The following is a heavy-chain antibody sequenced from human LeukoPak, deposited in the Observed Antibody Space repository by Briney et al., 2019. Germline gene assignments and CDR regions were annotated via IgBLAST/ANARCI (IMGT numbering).Heavy chain of an antibody. CDR2: ISNTGSVI. CDR3: ARNLPAADY. D-gene: IGHD2-2*01. J-gene: IGHJ4*02. CDR1: GFTFSSYD. Sequence: PGGSLRLSCAASGFTFSSYDMHWVRQAPWKGLEWVSYISNTGSVIYYADSVKGRFTISRDNAKNSLYLQMNSLRAEDTAVYYCARNLPAADYWGQGTLVTVSS. V-gene: IGHV3-48*03.